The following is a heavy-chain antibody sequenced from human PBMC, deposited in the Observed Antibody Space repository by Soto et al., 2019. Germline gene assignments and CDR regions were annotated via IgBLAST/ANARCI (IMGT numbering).Heavy chain of an antibody. D-gene: IGHD3-22*01. CDR1: GFTFSSYA. V-gene: IGHV3-23*01. CDR3: AKEPLDYYDSSGYYYYFDY. J-gene: IGHJ4*02. CDR2: ISGSGGST. Sequence: GGSLRLSCAASGFTFSSYAMSWVRQAPGKGLEWVSAISGSGGSTYYADSVKGRFTISRDNSKNTLYLQMNSLRAEDTAVYYCAKEPLDYYDSSGYYYYFDYWGQGTLVTVSS.